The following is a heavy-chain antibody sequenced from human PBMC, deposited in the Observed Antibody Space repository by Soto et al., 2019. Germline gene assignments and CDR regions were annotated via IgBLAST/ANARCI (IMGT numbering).Heavy chain of an antibody. D-gene: IGHD1-7*01. V-gene: IGHV3-30-3*01. CDR2: ISYDGSNK. CDR3: ARDLITGTTRDSYGMDV. Sequence: SLRLSCAASGFTFSSYAMHWVRQAPGKGLEWVAVISYDGSNKYYADSVKGRFTISRDNSKNTLYLQMNSLRAEDTAVYYCARDLITGTTRDSYGMDVWGQGTTVTVSS. CDR1: GFTFSSYA. J-gene: IGHJ6*02.